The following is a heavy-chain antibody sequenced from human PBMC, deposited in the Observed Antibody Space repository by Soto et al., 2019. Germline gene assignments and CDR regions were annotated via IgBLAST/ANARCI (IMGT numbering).Heavy chain of an antibody. CDR3: ARQRYCSSTSCPSPFDY. Sequence: SETLSLTCAVSGGSISSGGYYWSWIRQPPGKGLEWIGYIYYSGSTNYNPSLKSRVTISVDTSKNQFSLKLSSVTAADTAVYYCARQRYCSSTSCPSPFDYWGQGTLVTVS. J-gene: IGHJ4*02. D-gene: IGHD2-2*01. CDR2: IYYSGST. CDR1: GGSISSGGYY. V-gene: IGHV4-61*08.